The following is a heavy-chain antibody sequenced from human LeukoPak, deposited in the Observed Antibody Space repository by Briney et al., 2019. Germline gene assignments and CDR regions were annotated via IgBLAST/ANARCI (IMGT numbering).Heavy chain of an antibody. CDR2: IYFSGST. D-gene: IGHD6-13*01. CDR1: GVSISRYF. Sequence: PSETLSLTRAISGVSISRYFWSWIPPPPGKGLEYIRYIYFSGSTNNNPCLNKRVIISVDTSKNQYSLKLSSVTAADTAVYYCARDRRSSSLRKLDYYYMDVWGKGTTVTVSS. CDR3: ARDRRSSSLRKLDYYYMDV. J-gene: IGHJ6*03. V-gene: IGHV4-59*01.